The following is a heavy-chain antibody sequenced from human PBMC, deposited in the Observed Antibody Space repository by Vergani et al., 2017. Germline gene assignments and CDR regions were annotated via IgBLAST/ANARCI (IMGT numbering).Heavy chain of an antibody. J-gene: IGHJ4*02. V-gene: IGHV3-23*01. CDR3: AKDPTRQNANDSIGYYDY. Sequence: EVQLLESGGGLVQPGGSLRLSCAASGFTFSSYAMSWVRQAPGKGLEWVSAISGSGGSTYYADSVKGRFTISRDNSKNTLYLQMNSLRAEDTAVYYCAKDPTRQNANDSIGYYDYWGQGTLVTVSS. D-gene: IGHD3-22*01. CDR1: GFTFSSYA. CDR2: ISGSGGST.